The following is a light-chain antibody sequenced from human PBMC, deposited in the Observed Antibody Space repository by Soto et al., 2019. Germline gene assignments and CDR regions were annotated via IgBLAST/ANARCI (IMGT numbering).Light chain of an antibody. V-gene: IGKV3-11*01. CDR2: DTS. Sequence: EIVLTQSPATLSLSPGERATLSCRASQSVGNSLAWYQQKPGQAPRLLLYDTSNRATGTPARFSGSGSGTDFTLPISSLEPEDFAVYYCQQRSNWPPLTFGGGTKVEIK. J-gene: IGKJ4*01. CDR3: QQRSNWPPLT. CDR1: QSVGNS.